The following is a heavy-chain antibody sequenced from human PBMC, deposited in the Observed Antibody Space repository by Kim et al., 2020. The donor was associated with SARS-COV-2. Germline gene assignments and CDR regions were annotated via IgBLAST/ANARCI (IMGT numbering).Heavy chain of an antibody. V-gene: IGHV3-74*01. CDR2: ISPDGTST. D-gene: IGHD6-19*01. CDR1: GFTFSSYW. CDR3: VKGTSGWPY. Sequence: GGSLRLSCAASGFTFSSYWMHWVRQVPGDGLVWVSRISPDGTSTSYADSVKGRFTISRDNAKNTLFLQMSSLRAEDSALFYCVKGTSGWPYWGQGTLVTVSS. J-gene: IGHJ4*02.